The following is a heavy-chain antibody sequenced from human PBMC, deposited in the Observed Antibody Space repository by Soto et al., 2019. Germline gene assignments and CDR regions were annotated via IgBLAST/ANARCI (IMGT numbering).Heavy chain of an antibody. CDR3: ARIYYGSGSYDWFDP. CDR2: INAGNGNT. CDR1: GYTFTSYA. Sequence: QVQLVQSGAEVKKPGASVKVSCKASGYTFTSYAMPWVRQAPGQRLEWMGWINAGNGNTKYSQKFQGRVTITRDTSASTAYMEMSSLRSEDTAVYYCARIYYGSGSYDWFDPWGQGTLVTVST. D-gene: IGHD3-10*01. V-gene: IGHV1-3*01. J-gene: IGHJ5*02.